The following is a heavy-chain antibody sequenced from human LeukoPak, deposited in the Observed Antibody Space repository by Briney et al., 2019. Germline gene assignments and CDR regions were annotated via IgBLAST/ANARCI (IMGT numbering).Heavy chain of an antibody. D-gene: IGHD3-10*01. Sequence: GGSLRLSCAASGFTFSSYAMHWVRQAPGKGVEWVAVISYDGSNKYYADSVKGRFTISRDNSKNTLYLQMNSLRAEDTAVYYCVKLVGVGELFWGHFLEDFWGQGTLVTVSS. J-gene: IGHJ4*02. V-gene: IGHV3-30*04. CDR1: GFTFSSYA. CDR3: VKLVGVGELFWGHFLEDF. CDR2: ISYDGSNK.